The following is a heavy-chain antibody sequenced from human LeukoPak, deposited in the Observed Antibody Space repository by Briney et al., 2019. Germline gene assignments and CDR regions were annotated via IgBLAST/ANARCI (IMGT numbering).Heavy chain of an antibody. CDR2: IDSSNSPI. CDR3: ARDRCSGGSCYFDY. Sequence: GGSLRLSCVASGFIFSNYEMNWVRQTPGKGLEWVSYIDSSNSPIYYADSVKGRFTISRDNGKNSLYLQMNSLRDEDTAVYYCARDRCSGGSCYFDYWGQGTLVTVSS. CDR1: GFIFSNYE. J-gene: IGHJ4*02. D-gene: IGHD2-15*01. V-gene: IGHV3-48*02.